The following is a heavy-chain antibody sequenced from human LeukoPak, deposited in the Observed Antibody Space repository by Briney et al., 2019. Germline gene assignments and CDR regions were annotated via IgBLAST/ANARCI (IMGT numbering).Heavy chain of an antibody. CDR1: GYSFTSYW. D-gene: IGHD6-6*01. CDR3: ARQEYSSSWGGYFDY. V-gene: IGHV5-51*01. Sequence: GESLMISCSGAGYSFTSYWIVCVRRLPGSGGEGMGIIYPGDSDTRYSPASQGDVTISSDNSTSTAYPQWSSLKASDSAMHYCARQEYSSSWGGYFDYWGQGTLVTVSS. CDR2: IYPGDSDT. J-gene: IGHJ4*02.